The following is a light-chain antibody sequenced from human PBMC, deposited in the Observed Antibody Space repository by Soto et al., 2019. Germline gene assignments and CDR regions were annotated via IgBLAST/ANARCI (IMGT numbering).Light chain of an antibody. Sequence: DIVMTQSPDSLAVSLGESATINCKSSQIVLYTSNNKNYLAWYQQKPGQPPKLLIYWASTRESGVPDRFSGSGSGTDFTLTISSLQAEDVAVYYCQQYYSTPLTFGGGTKVDI. CDR3: QQYYSTPLT. J-gene: IGKJ4*01. CDR1: QIVLYTSNNKNY. V-gene: IGKV4-1*01. CDR2: WAS.